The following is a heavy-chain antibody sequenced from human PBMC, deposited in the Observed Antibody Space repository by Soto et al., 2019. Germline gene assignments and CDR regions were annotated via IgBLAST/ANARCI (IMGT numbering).Heavy chain of an antibody. CDR2: IRSKAYGGTT. CDR3: TAGKLYPSLDFDY. V-gene: IGHV3-49*04. J-gene: IGHJ4*02. D-gene: IGHD2-8*01. Sequence: EVQLVESGGGLVQPGRSLRLSCTASGFTFGDYAMSWVRQAPGKGLEWVGFIRSKAYGGTTEYAASVKGRFTISRDDSKSIAYLQMYSLKTEDTAVYYCTAGKLYPSLDFDYWGQGTLVTVSS. CDR1: GFTFGDYA.